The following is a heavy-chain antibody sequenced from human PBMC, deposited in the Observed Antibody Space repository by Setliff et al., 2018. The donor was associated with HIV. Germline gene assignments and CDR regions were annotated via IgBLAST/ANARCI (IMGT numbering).Heavy chain of an antibody. CDR2: IRSSGDT. Sequence: PSETLSLTCTVSGASISSHNYYWGWIRQSPGKGLEWIASIRSSGDTYYNPSLQSRVIISVDTSNNQISLKLTSVTAADTAVYYRTIPASSLAPNWGRGTLVTVSS. CDR1: GASISSHNYY. J-gene: IGHJ4*02. V-gene: IGHV4-39*01. CDR3: TIPASSLAPN.